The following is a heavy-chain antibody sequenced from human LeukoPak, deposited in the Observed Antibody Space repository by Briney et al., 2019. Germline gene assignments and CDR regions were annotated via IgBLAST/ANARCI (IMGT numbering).Heavy chain of an antibody. D-gene: IGHD6-6*01. CDR3: ARGGWSIAARPYYYYYYMDV. J-gene: IGHJ6*03. V-gene: IGHV1-46*01. CDR1: GYTFTSYY. CDR2: INPSGGST. Sequence: ASVNVSCKASGYTFTSYYMHWVRQAPGQGLEWMGIINPSGGSTSYAQKFQGRVTITADKSTSTAYMELSSLRSEDTAVYYCARGGWSIAARPYYYYYYMDVWGKGTTVTVSS.